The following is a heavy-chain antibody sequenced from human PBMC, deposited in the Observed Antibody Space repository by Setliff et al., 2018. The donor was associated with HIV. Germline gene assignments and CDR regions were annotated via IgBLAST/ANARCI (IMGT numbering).Heavy chain of an antibody. Sequence: GGSLRLSCAASGFTVSNDYMSWVRQAPGKGLEWVGRIKSKADGGATDYAAPVKGRFSISRDDSKNMLYLQMNSLETEDTAVYYCTTDLIIRGVIIDGALRWGQGTLVTVSS. V-gene: IGHV3-15*01. J-gene: IGHJ4*02. CDR2: IKSKADGGAT. CDR1: GFTVSNDY. CDR3: TTDLIIRGVIIDGALR. D-gene: IGHD3-10*01.